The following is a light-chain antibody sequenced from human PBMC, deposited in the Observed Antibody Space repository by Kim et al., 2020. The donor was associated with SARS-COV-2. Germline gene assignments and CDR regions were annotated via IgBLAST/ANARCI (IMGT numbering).Light chain of an antibody. J-gene: IGKJ5*01. CDR2: GAS. Sequence: PGESPPFPCSASQSVSSSYLAWYQQKPGQAPRLLIYGASSRATGIPDRFSGSGSGTDFTLTISRLEPEDFAVYYCQQYGSSITFGQGTRLEIK. V-gene: IGKV3-20*01. CDR3: QQYGSSIT. CDR1: QSVSSSY.